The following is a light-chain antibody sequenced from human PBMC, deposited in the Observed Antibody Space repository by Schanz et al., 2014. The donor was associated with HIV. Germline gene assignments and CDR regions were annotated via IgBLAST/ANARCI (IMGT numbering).Light chain of an antibody. CDR2: GVT. V-gene: IGLV2-14*03. Sequence: QSALTQPASVSGSPGQSITISCTGTSGDIGTYAAVSWYQQHPDKAPRLLIYGVTSRPSGISSRFSGSKSGNTAYLTISGLLAEDEADYYCQSYDSSLSGHVVFGGGTKLTVL. CDR1: SGDIGTYAA. J-gene: IGLJ2*01. CDR3: QSYDSSLSGHVV.